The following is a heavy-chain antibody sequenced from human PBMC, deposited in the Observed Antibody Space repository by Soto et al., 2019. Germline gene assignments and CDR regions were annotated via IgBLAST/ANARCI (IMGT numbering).Heavy chain of an antibody. D-gene: IGHD2-21*02. V-gene: IGHV4-30-4*08. CDR3: AREDDGGDSLGV. Sequence: SETLSLTCTVSGGSINSDSYHWTWIRQSPGKGLEWIGYIHHSGAFLYNPSFKSRLTISVDTSKNQFSLHLSSVTDADTAVYFCAREDDGGDSLGVGGQGPTFPVPS. CDR1: GGSINSDSYH. J-gene: IGHJ6*02. CDR2: IHHSGAF.